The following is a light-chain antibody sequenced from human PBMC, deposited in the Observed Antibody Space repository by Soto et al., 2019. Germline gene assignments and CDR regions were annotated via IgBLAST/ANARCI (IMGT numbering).Light chain of an antibody. CDR3: QQYDSSQRT. Sequence: EIVFTQSPGTLSLSPWESATLSCRASQSVSSSYLAWYQQKPGQAPRLLIYRTSNRATGIPDRFSGSGSGTDFTLTISRLEPEDFAVYWCQQYDSSQRTFGQGTKVDI. J-gene: IGKJ1*01. CDR2: RTS. CDR1: QSVSSSY. V-gene: IGKV3-20*01.